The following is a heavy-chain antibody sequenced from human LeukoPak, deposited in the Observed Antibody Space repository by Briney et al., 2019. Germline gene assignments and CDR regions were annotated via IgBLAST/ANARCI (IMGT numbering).Heavy chain of an antibody. Sequence: PGGSPRLSCSASRFTFSSYAMHWVRQAPGKGLEYVSAISSNGGSTYYADSVKGRFTISRDNSKNTLYLQMSSLRPEDTAVCYCVKGIVVVTARAFGYWGQGTLVTVSS. CDR1: RFTFSSYA. J-gene: IGHJ4*02. CDR3: VKGIVVVTARAFGY. CDR2: ISSNGGST. V-gene: IGHV3-64D*06. D-gene: IGHD2-21*02.